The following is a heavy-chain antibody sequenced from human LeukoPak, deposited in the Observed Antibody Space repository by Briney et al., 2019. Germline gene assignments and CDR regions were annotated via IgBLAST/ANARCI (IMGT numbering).Heavy chain of an antibody. D-gene: IGHD4-23*01. Sequence: SETLSLTCAVYGGSFSGYYWSWIRQPPGKGLEWIGEIYHSGSTNYNPSLKSRVTISVDTSENQFSLKLSSVTAADTAVYYCAKETSGGNSGLVDYWGQGTLVTVSS. CDR3: AKETSGGNSGLVDY. CDR2: IYHSGST. V-gene: IGHV4-34*01. CDR1: GGSFSGYY. J-gene: IGHJ4*02.